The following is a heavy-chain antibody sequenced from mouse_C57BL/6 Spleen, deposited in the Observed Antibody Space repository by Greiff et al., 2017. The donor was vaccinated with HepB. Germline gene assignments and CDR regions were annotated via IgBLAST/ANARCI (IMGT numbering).Heavy chain of an antibody. D-gene: IGHD2-5*01. CDR1: GFTFSSYA. CDR2: ISSGGDYI. J-gene: IGHJ4*01. Sequence: EVHLVESGEGLVKPGGSLKLSCAASGFTFSSYAMSWVRQTPEKRLEWVAYISSGGDYIYYADTVKGRFTISRDNARNTLYLQMSSLKSEDTAMYYCTRVYSTMGYAMDYWGQGTSVTVSS. V-gene: IGHV5-9-1*02. CDR3: TRVYSTMGYAMDY.